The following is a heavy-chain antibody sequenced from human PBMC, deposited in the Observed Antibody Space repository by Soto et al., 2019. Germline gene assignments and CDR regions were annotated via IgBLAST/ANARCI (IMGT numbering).Heavy chain of an antibody. Sequence: EVQLLESGGGVVQPGGSLRLSCAASGFTFSSYGMSWVRQATGKGLEWVSAISSSGGSAYYADSVKGRFTISSDNSKNTLYLQMNSLSAEDTAVYYCARGATSPSYWGQGTLVTVPS. CDR3: ARGATSPSY. J-gene: IGHJ4*02. V-gene: IGHV3-23*01. CDR1: GFTFSSYG. CDR2: ISSSGGSA.